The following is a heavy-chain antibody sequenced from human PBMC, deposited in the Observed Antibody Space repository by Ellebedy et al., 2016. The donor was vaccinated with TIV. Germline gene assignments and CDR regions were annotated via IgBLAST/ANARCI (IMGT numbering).Heavy chain of an antibody. J-gene: IGHJ6*03. Sequence: GESLKISXAASGFIFSDYYMSWIRQAPGKGLEWVSYIGSSGSPIYYTDSVKGRFTISRDNAKNSLYLQMNSLRAEDTAVYYCATVRGSSISNYYYMEAWGKGATVTVSS. V-gene: IGHV3-11*04. D-gene: IGHD6-6*01. CDR1: GFIFSDYY. CDR2: IGSSGSPI. CDR3: ATVRGSSISNYYYMEA.